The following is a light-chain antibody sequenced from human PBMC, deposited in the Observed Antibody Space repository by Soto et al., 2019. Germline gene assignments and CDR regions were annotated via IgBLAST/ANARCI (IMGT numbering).Light chain of an antibody. Sequence: EFVLTQSPGTLSLSPGERATLSCRASQSVSSSYLAWYQQKPGQAPRILIYGASTRATGIPDRFSGSGSGTAFTLTISRLEPEDFAVYYCQQYGSSPPLTFGGVTKVEIK. CDR3: QQYGSSPPLT. J-gene: IGKJ4*01. V-gene: IGKV3-20*01. CDR1: QSVSSSY. CDR2: GAS.